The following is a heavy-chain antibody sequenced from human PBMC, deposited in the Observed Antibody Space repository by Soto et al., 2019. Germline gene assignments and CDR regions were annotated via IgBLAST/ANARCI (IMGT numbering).Heavy chain of an antibody. Sequence: EVQLLESGGGLVQPGGSLRLSCAASGFTFSSYAMSWVRQAPGKGLEWVSSISGSGGSTYYADSVKGPFTISRDNSKNTVYLQMNSLRADDTAVYYCEQDLEGSGYDSGNDYWGQGTLVSVYS. CDR3: EQDLEGSGYDSGNDY. V-gene: IGHV3-23*01. CDR2: ISGSGGST. CDR1: GFTFSSYA. J-gene: IGHJ4*02. D-gene: IGHD5-12*01.